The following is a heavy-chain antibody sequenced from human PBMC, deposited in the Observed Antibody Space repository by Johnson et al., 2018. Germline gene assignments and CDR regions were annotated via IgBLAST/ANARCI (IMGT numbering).Heavy chain of an antibody. V-gene: IGHV3-11*04. CDR1: GFTFSDYY. Sequence: QVQLVQSGGGLVKPGGSLRLSCAASGFTFSDYYMSWIRQAPGKGLEWVSYISSSGSTIYYADSVKGRFTLSRDNAKNSLYLQMNSLRAEDTAVYYCARAVSYCTNGVCYYYYYMDVWGKGTTVTVSS. CDR3: ARAVSYCTNGVCYYYYYMDV. D-gene: IGHD2-8*01. CDR2: ISSSGSTI. J-gene: IGHJ6*03.